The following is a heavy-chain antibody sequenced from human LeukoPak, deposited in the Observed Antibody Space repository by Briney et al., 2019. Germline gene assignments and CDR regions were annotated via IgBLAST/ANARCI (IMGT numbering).Heavy chain of an antibody. D-gene: IGHD2-2*01. CDR2: INHSGST. V-gene: IGHV4-34*01. CDR3: ARGPDIVVVPAARRWFDP. CDR1: GGSFSGYY. J-gene: IGHJ5*02. Sequence: PSETLSLTCAVYGGSFSGYYWSWIRQPPGKGLEWIGEINHSGSTNYNPSLKSIVTISVDTSKNQFSLKLSSVTAAGTAVYYCARGPDIVVVPAARRWFDPWGQGTLVTVSS.